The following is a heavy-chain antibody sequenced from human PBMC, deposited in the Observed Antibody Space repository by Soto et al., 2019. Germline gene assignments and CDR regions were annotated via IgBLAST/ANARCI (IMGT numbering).Heavy chain of an antibody. J-gene: IGHJ4*02. CDR1: GVTFSSET. CDR3: STELGENPESPVDS. Sequence: AVKLSCQSSGVTFSSETLGWVRQAPGQGLEWVGGIIPLFGTASYAQKFQGRVTITADESTSTVYMELSSLRSDDTAVYFGSTELGENPESPVDSWAKGKMVTVAS. CDR2: IIPLFGTA. D-gene: IGHD6-13*01. V-gene: IGHV1-69*13.